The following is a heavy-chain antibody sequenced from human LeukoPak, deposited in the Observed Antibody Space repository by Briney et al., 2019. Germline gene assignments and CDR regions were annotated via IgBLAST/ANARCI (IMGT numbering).Heavy chain of an antibody. Sequence: ASVKASCKASGYTFTSYGISWVRQAPGQGLEWMGWISAYNGNTNYAQKFQGRVTITADKSTSTAYMELSSLRSEDTAVYYCARATATVVTLYWFDPWGQGTLVTVSS. J-gene: IGHJ5*02. V-gene: IGHV1-18*01. D-gene: IGHD4-23*01. CDR2: ISAYNGNT. CDR3: ARATATVVTLYWFDP. CDR1: GYTFTSYG.